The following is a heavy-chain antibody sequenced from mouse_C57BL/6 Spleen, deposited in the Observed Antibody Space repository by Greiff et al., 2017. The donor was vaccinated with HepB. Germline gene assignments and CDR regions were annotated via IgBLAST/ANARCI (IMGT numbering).Heavy chain of an antibody. J-gene: IGHJ1*03. CDR1: GYSITSGYY. Sequence: EVKLMESGPGLVKPSQSLSLTCSVTGYSITSGYYWNWIRQFPGNKLEWMGYISYDGSNNYNPSLKNRISITRDTSKNQFFLKLNSVTTEDTATYYCARGGSKNWYFDVWGTGTTVTVSS. D-gene: IGHD1-1*01. V-gene: IGHV3-6*01. CDR2: ISYDGSN. CDR3: ARGGSKNWYFDV.